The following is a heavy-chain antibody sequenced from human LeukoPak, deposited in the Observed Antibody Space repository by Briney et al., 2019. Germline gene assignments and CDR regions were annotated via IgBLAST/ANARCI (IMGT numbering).Heavy chain of an antibody. CDR1: GYTFTGYY. CDR2: INPNSGGT. V-gene: IGHV1-2*02. J-gene: IGHJ4*02. D-gene: IGHD3-10*01. Sequence: GASVKVSCKASGYTFTGYYIHWVRQAPGQGLEWMGWINPNSGGTNYAQKFRGRVTMTRDTSIRTAYMELSRLRSDDTVMYYCARYYIEGRCFDYWGQGTLVIVSS. CDR3: ARYYIEGRCFDY.